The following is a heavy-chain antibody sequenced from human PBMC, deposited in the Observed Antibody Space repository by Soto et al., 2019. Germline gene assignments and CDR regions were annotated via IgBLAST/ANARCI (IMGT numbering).Heavy chain of an antibody. CDR2: INPSGGST. CDR3: ARDLVVAASYYYYGMDV. V-gene: IGHV1-46*01. Sequence: GASIKVTWKESGVGLACRSRHSLQQCPVQGLEWMGIINPSGGSTSYAQKFQGRVTMTRDTSTSTVYMELSSLRSEDTAVYYCARDLVVAASYYYYGMDVWGQGTTVTV. J-gene: IGHJ6*02. CDR1: GVGLACRS. D-gene: IGHD2-15*01.